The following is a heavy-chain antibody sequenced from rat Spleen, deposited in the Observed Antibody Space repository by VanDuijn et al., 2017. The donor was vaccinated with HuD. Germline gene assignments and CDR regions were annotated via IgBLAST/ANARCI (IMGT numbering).Heavy chain of an antibody. CDR3: TRSSWDY. Sequence: QVQLKESGPVLVQASETLSLTCTVSGFSLTNYGVIWVRQSPGKGLEWMGIIWGDGNTDYNSALKSRLSINRDTSKSQVFLKMNRLQTDDTAIYYCTRSSWDYWGQGVMVTVSS. D-gene: IGHD1-2*01. CDR2: IWGDGNT. V-gene: IGHV2S75*01. J-gene: IGHJ2*01. CDR1: GFSLTNYG.